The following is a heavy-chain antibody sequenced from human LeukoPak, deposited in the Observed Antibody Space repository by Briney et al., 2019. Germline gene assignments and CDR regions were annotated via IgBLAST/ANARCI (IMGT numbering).Heavy chain of an antibody. J-gene: IGHJ3*02. V-gene: IGHV3-7*01. Sequence: GGSLRLSCAASGFTFSSYWMSWVRQAPGKGLEWVANIKQDGSEKYYVDSVKGRFTISRDNAKNSLYLQMNSLRAEDTAVYYCAREGLVVITGIDAFDIWGQGTMVTVSS. CDR3: AREGLVVITGIDAFDI. CDR2: IKQDGSEK. D-gene: IGHD3-22*01. CDR1: GFTFSSYW.